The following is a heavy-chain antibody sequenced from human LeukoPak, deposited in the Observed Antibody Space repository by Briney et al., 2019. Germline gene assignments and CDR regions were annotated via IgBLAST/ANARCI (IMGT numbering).Heavy chain of an antibody. Sequence: SETLSLTCTVSGGSISSYYWSWIRQPPGKGLEWIGYIYYSGSTNYNPSLKSRVTISVDTSKNQFSLKLSSVTAADTAVYYCARVNQLPWRWFDPWGQGTLVSVAS. D-gene: IGHD2-2*01. J-gene: IGHJ5*02. CDR3: ARVNQLPWRWFDP. CDR1: GGSISSYY. CDR2: IYYSGST. V-gene: IGHV4-59*01.